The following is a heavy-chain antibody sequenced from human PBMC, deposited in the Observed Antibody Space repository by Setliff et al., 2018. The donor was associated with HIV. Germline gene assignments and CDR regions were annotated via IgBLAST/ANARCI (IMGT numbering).Heavy chain of an antibody. CDR2: INPKSDGT. D-gene: IGHD2-2*01. Sequence: ASVKVSCKASGYSFTDYYIHWVRQAPGQGLEWMGWINPKSDGTNYAQKFQGWITMTRDTSISTAYMELSRLRSDDTAVYYCARDHCSSSGCYEYSYYGMDVWGQGTTVTVSS. J-gene: IGHJ6*02. CDR1: GYSFTDYY. CDR3: ARDHCSSSGCYEYSYYGMDV. V-gene: IGHV1-2*04.